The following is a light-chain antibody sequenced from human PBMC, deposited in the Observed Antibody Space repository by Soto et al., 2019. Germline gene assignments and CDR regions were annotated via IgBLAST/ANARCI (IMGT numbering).Light chain of an antibody. CDR1: QSISGY. V-gene: IGKV1-39*01. CDR3: QQSYSTPRG. CDR2: AAS. J-gene: IGKJ5*01. Sequence: DIQMTQSPSSLSASVGDRVTITCRASQSISGYLNWYQQKPGKAPKLLIYAASSLQSGVPSRFSGSVSGTDFTLTISSLQPEDFATYYCQQSYSTPRGFGQGTRLEIK.